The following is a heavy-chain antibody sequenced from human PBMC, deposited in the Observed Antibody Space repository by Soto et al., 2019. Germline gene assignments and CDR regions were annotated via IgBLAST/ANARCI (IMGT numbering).Heavy chain of an antibody. CDR2: INHSGST. J-gene: IGHJ5*02. V-gene: IGHV4-34*01. CDR3: ARVVPAAILKGWVYYYDFWSGYFQRWFDP. CDR1: GGSFSGYY. D-gene: IGHD3-3*01. Sequence: LSLTCAVYGGSFSGYYWSWIRQPPGKGLEWIGEINHSGSTNYNPSLESRVTISVDTSKNRFSLKLSSVTAADTAVYYCARVVPAAILKGWVYYYDFWSGYFQRWFDPWGQGTLVTVSS.